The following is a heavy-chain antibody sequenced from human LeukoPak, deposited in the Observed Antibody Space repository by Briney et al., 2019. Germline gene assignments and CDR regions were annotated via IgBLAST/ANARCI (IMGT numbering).Heavy chain of an antibody. Sequence: PSETLSLTCTVSGGSISSYYWSWIRQPPGKGLEWIGEINHSGSTNYNPSLKSRVTISVDTSKNQFSLKLSSVTAGDTAVYYCARGRVVFRPWGQGTLVTVSS. V-gene: IGHV4-34*01. J-gene: IGHJ5*02. CDR3: ARGRVVFRP. CDR2: INHSGST. CDR1: GGSISSYY. D-gene: IGHD3-16*01.